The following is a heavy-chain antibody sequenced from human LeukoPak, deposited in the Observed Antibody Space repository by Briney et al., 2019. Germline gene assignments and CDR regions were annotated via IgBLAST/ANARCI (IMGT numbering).Heavy chain of an antibody. V-gene: IGHV3-48*03. J-gene: IGHJ6*02. CDR3: ARDLGVGYYYYGMDV. Sequence: GGSLRLSCAASGFTFSSYEMNWVRQAPGKGLQWVSYISSSGNTIYYADSVKGRFTISRDNAKNSLYLQMNSLRAEDTAVYYCARDLGVGYYYYGMDVWGQGTTVTVSS. D-gene: IGHD2-15*01. CDR2: ISSSGNTI. CDR1: GFTFSSYE.